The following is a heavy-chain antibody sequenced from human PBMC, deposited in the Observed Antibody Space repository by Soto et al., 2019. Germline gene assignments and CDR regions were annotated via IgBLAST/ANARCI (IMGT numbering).Heavy chain of an antibody. CDR3: ARQMRGATIPIYYYGMDV. Sequence: PSGTLALTCTVSGGSISSYYWSWIRQPPGKGLEWIGYIYYSGSTNYNPSLKSRVTISVDTSKNQCSLKLSSVTAADTAVYYFARQMRGATIPIYYYGMDVWGQGTRVTVS. D-gene: IGHD1-26*01. CDR2: IYYSGST. V-gene: IGHV4-59*01. J-gene: IGHJ6*02. CDR1: GGSISSYY.